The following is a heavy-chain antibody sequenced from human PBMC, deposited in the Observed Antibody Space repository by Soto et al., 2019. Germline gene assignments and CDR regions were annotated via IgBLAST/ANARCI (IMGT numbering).Heavy chain of an antibody. V-gene: IGHV3-23*01. CDR2: ISGSGGST. CDR3: AKTTREHYYDSSGGPFY. CDR1: GFTFSSYA. J-gene: IGHJ4*02. Sequence: GGSLRLSCAASGFTFSSYAMSWVRQAPGKGLEWVSAISGSGGSTYYADSVKGRFTISRDNSKNTLYLQMNSLRAEDTAVYYCAKTTREHYYDSSGGPFYWGQGTLVTVSS. D-gene: IGHD3-22*01.